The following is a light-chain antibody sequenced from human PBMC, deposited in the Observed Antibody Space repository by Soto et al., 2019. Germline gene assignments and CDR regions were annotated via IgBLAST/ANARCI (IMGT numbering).Light chain of an antibody. V-gene: IGKV3-11*01. Sequence: EIVLTQTLGPLSLSPGKRATLSSIATQRVINILAAYQQQPGQPPRRLIYAGSSRTTGSPDRCSGSGACTNFTPTISRLEHEDVATDYCQQLNSYYWTFGQGTQVEIK. CDR2: AGS. CDR3: QQLNSYYWT. CDR1: QRVINI. J-gene: IGKJ1*01.